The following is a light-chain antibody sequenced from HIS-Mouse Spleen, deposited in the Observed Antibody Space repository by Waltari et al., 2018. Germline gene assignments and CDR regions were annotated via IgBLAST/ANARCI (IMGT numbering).Light chain of an antibody. J-gene: IGLJ2*01. CDR1: SSDVGSYNL. Sequence: QSALTQPASVSGSPGQSITISCTGTSSDVGSYNLVSWYQQHPGKAPKLMIYDVSNRPSGVPDRFSGSKSGNTASLTISGLQAEDEADYYCCSYAGSYTFVFGGGTKLTVL. CDR3: CSYAGSYTFV. CDR2: DVS. V-gene: IGLV2-11*01.